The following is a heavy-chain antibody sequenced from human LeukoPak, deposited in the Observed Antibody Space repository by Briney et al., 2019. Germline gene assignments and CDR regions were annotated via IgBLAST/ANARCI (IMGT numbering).Heavy chain of an antibody. J-gene: IGHJ3*02. CDR3: VRDLSPVSDRNVWYDAFDI. V-gene: IGHV3-7*01. CDR2: IAGDESQK. CDR1: GFSFTSSW. Sequence: GGSLRLSCVASGFSFTSSWMTWVRQAPGKGLEWVANIAGDESQKRYMDSVKGRFTISRDNAKHSLYLQLNSLRAEDTAIYYCVRDLSPVSDRNVWYDAFDIWGQGTMVTVSS. D-gene: IGHD1-1*01.